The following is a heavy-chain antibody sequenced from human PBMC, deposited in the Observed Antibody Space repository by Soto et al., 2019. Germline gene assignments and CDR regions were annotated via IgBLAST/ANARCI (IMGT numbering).Heavy chain of an antibody. Sequence: ASVKVSCKASGYTFTGYYMHWVRQAPGQGLEWMGWINPNSGGTNYAQKFQGWVTMTRDTSISTAYMELSRLRSDDTAVYYCASASVVSNLDTAMVTLKYGMDVWGQGTTVTVSS. J-gene: IGHJ6*02. V-gene: IGHV1-2*04. CDR3: ASASVVSNLDTAMVTLKYGMDV. D-gene: IGHD5-18*01. CDR1: GYTFTGYY. CDR2: INPNSGGT.